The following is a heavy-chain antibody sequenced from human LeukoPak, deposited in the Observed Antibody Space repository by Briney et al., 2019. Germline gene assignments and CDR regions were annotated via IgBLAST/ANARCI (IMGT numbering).Heavy chain of an antibody. J-gene: IGHJ4*02. V-gene: IGHV4-59*01. CDR1: GGSLSSYY. Sequence: PSETLSLTCTVSGGSLSSYYWSWIRQPPGKGLEGIGYIYYSGSTNYNPSLHRRVTISVDTSKNEFSLNLSSVTAADTAVYYWARIEWYYYDSSGLGPFDYWGQGTLVTVSS. CDR3: ARIEWYYYDSSGLGPFDY. CDR2: IYYSGST. D-gene: IGHD3-22*01.